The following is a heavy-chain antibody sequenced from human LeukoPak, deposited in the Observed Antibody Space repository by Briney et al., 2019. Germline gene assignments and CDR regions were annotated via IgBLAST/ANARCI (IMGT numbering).Heavy chain of an antibody. J-gene: IGHJ4*02. CDR1: GFTFSSYA. CDR2: ISSNGGST. CDR3: ATRIAAAGSFDY. Sequence: GGSLRLSCAASGFTFSSYAMHWVRQAPGKGLEYVSAISSNGGSTYYANSVKGRFTISRDNSKNTLYLQMGSLRAEDMAVYYCATRIAAAGSFDYWGQGTLVTVSS. D-gene: IGHD6-13*01. V-gene: IGHV3-64*01.